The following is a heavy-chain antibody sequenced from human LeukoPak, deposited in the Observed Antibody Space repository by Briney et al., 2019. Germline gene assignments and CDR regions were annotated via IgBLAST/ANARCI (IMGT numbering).Heavy chain of an antibody. Sequence: PSETLSLTCTVSGGSISSSSYYWGWIRQPPGKGLEWIGSIYYSGGSTYYNPSLKSRVIISLDTSKNQFSLKLRSVTAADTAVHYCARDRGSSGWSSDAFDIWGQGTMVTVSS. CDR3: ARDRGSSGWSSDAFDI. CDR2: IYYSGGST. D-gene: IGHD6-19*01. CDR1: GGSISSSSYY. J-gene: IGHJ3*02. V-gene: IGHV4-39*07.